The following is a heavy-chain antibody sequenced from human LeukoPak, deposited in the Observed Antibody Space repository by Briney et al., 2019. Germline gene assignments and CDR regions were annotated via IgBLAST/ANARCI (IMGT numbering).Heavy chain of an antibody. CDR2: IWYDGSNK. V-gene: IGHV3-33*01. CDR3: ARDFLQIYSSGPRY. D-gene: IGHD6-19*01. J-gene: IGHJ4*02. CDR1: GFTFSSYG. Sequence: GRSLRLSCAASGFTFSSYGMHWVRQAPGKGLEWVAVIWYDGSNKYYADSVKGRFTISRDNSKNTLYLQMNSLRAEDTAVYYCARDFLQIYSSGPRYWGQGTLVTVSS.